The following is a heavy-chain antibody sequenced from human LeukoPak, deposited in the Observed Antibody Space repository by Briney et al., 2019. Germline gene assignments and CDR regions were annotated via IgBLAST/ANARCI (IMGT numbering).Heavy chain of an antibody. CDR1: GFTFSNYA. CDR2: ISGSDGST. D-gene: IGHD6-6*01. CDR3: ARDLRSIAARPDAFDI. V-gene: IGHV3-23*01. J-gene: IGHJ3*02. Sequence: GGSLRLSCAASGFTFSNYAMSWVRQAPGKGLEWVSAISGSDGSTYYADSVKGRFTISRDNAKNSLYLQMNSLRAEDTAVYYCARDLRSIAARPDAFDIWGQGTMVTVSS.